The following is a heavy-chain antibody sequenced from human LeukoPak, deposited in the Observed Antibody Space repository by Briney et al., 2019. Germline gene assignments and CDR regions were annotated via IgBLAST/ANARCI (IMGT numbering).Heavy chain of an antibody. J-gene: IGHJ4*02. D-gene: IGHD1-7*01. CDR2: IYHSGST. V-gene: IGHV4-38-2*02. Sequence: SETLSLTCTVSGYPISSGYYWGWIRQPPGKGLEWIGNIYHSGSTYYNPSLESRVTISVDTSKNQFSLKLNSVTAADTAVYYCARRRGNYFFDFWGQGTLVTVSS. CDR3: ARRRGNYFFDF. CDR1: GYPISSGYY.